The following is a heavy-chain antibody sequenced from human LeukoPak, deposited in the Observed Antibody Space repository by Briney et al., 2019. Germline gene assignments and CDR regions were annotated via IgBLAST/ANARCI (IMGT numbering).Heavy chain of an antibody. V-gene: IGHV3-30*03. D-gene: IGHD6-19*01. CDR1: GFTFSSYW. CDR3: ARHQYISGWYDAFDI. J-gene: IGHJ3*02. Sequence: GGSLRLSCAASGFTFSSYWMSWVRQAPGKGLEWVAVISSDGSNKYHADFVRGRITISRDNSKNTLYLQMNGLRAEDTAVYYCARHQYISGWYDAFDIWGQGTMVTVSS. CDR2: ISSDGSNK.